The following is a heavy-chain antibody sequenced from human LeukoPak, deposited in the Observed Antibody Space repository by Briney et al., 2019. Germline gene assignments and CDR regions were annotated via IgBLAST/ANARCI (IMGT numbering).Heavy chain of an antibody. CDR2: INPNSGGT. J-gene: IGHJ4*02. CDR3: ARDIGSRDGAYFDY. CDR1: GYTFTSYA. Sequence: ASVKVSCKASGYTFTSYAMNWVRQAPGQGLEWMGWINPNSGGTNYAQKFQGRVTMTRDTSISTAYMELSRLRSDDTAVYYCARDIGSRDGAYFDYWGQGTLVTVSS. D-gene: IGHD5-24*01. V-gene: IGHV1-2*02.